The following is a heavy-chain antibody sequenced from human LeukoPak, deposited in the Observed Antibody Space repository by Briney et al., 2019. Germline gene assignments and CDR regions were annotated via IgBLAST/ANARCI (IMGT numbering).Heavy chain of an antibody. Sequence: GGSLRFSCAAFSGYWMAWVRQAPGKGLEWVANIKQDGSEKYYVDSVKGRFTISRDNANNSLFLQMNSLRAEDTAVYYCARDRQAFGLWGQGTLVTVSS. CDR1: SGYW. V-gene: IGHV3-7*01. CDR3: ARDRQAFGL. D-gene: IGHD3-16*01. J-gene: IGHJ4*02. CDR2: IKQDGSEK.